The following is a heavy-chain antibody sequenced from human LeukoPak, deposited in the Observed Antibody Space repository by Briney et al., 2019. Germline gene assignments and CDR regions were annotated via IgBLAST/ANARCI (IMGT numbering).Heavy chain of an antibody. D-gene: IGHD5-18*01. Sequence: SETLSLTCAVYGGSFTDYYWSWIRQPPGKGLEWIGEINHSGSTNYNPSLKSRVTISVDTSKIQFSLKLSSVTAADTAIYYCARKRGFSYGYGYYYYNYMDVWGKGTTVTVSS. CDR2: INHSGST. CDR3: ARKRGFSYGYGYYYYNYMDV. J-gene: IGHJ6*03. CDR1: GGSFTDYY. V-gene: IGHV4-34*01.